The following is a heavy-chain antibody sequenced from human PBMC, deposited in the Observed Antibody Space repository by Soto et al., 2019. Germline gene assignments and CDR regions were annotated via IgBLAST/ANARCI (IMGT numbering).Heavy chain of an antibody. CDR1: GFTFSNAW. Sequence: GGSLRLSCAASGFTFSNAWMSWVRQAPGKGLEWVGRIKSKTDGGTRDYAAPVKGRFTMSRDDSKNMLYLQMSSLKTEDTAVYYCTTDDPINKNWGQGTLVTVSS. J-gene: IGHJ4*02. CDR3: TTDDPINKN. CDR2: IKSKTDGGTR. V-gene: IGHV3-15*01.